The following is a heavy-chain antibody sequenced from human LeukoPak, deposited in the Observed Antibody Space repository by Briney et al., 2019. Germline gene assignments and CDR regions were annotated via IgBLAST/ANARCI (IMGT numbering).Heavy chain of an antibody. CDR3: AREGGINRGYCSGGSCYDSFDY. J-gene: IGHJ4*02. D-gene: IGHD2-15*01. Sequence: ASVKVSCKASGGTFSSYAISWVRQAPGQGLEWMGGIIPIFGTANYAQKFQGRVTITADESTSTAYMELSSLRSEDTAVYYCAREGGINRGYCSGGSCYDSFDYWGQGTLVTVSS. CDR2: IIPIFGTA. CDR1: GGTFSSYA. V-gene: IGHV1-69*13.